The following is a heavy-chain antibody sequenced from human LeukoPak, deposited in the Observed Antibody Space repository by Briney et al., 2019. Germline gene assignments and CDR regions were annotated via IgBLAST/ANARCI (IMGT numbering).Heavy chain of an antibody. J-gene: IGHJ3*02. V-gene: IGHV1-2*02. D-gene: IGHD1-14*01. CDR3: ARVQKTTPRGGFDI. Sequence: VASVKVSCKASGYSFTAYYINCVRQAPGQGLEWMGWINPKSGGTHFAQRFQGRVTMTRDTSRSSVSMHLISLRSDDTAVYYCARVQKTTPRGGFDIWGQGTMVTVSS. CDR2: INPKSGGT. CDR1: GYSFTAYY.